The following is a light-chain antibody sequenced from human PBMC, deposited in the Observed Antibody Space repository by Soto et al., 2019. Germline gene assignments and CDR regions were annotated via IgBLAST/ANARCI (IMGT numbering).Light chain of an antibody. CDR2: EVD. CDR3: SSYSSSPAVL. CDR1: SSDVGGYNY. Sequence: QSALTQPASVSGSPGQSITISCTGTSSDVGGYNYVCWYQQHPGKAPKLVIYEVDYRPSGVSNRFSGSKSGNTASLTISGLQAEDEADYYCSSYSSSPAVLFGGGTKLTVL. J-gene: IGLJ2*01. V-gene: IGLV2-14*01.